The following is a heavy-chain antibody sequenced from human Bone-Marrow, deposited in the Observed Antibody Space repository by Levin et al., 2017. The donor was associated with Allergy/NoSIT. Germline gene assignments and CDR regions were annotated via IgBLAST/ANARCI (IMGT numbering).Heavy chain of an antibody. D-gene: IGHD7-27*01. Sequence: SETLSLTCGVSDGSISSSNWWTWVRQPPGKGLEWIGEIYHSGSTNYNPSLKSRVTISVEKSKNQFSLNLSSVTAADTAVYYCARRNVLAPGEDWFDPWGQGTLVTVSS. J-gene: IGHJ5*02. CDR1: DGSISSSNW. CDR2: IYHSGST. V-gene: IGHV4-4*02. CDR3: ARRNVLAPGEDWFDP.